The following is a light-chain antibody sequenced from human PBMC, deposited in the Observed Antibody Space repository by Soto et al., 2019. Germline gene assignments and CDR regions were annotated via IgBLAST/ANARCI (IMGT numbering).Light chain of an antibody. CDR2: DVI. CDR1: SSVVGGYNF. CDR3: CSYAGSYNYV. V-gene: IGLV2-11*01. J-gene: IGLJ1*01. Sequence: QSVLTQPRSVSGSPGQSVTISCTGTSSVVGGYNFVSWYQQHPGKAPKLMIYDVIKRPSGVPDRFSGSKSGNTASLTISGLQAEDEADYYCCSYAGSYNYVFGTGTKATVL.